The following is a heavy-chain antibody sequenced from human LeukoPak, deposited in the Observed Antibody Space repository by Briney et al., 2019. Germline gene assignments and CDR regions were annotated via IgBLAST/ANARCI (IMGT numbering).Heavy chain of an antibody. CDR1: GFTFSSYW. CDR2: INSDGSST. D-gene: IGHD5-12*01. V-gene: IGHV3-74*01. CDR3: ARENSGYNYDGWFDP. Sequence: GGSLRLSCAASGFTFSSYWMHWVRQAPGKGLVWVSRINSDGSSTSYADSVKGRFTISRDNAKNTLYLQMNSLRAEDTAVYYCARENSGYNYDGWFDPWGQGTLVTVSS. J-gene: IGHJ5*02.